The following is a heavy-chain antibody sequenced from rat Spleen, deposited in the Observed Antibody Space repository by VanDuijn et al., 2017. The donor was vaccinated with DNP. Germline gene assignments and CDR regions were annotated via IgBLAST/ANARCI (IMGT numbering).Heavy chain of an antibody. V-gene: IGHV5S23*01. Sequence: EVQLVESGGGLVQAGRSLKLSCAASGFSFRNYYMAWVRQAPTTGLEWVASISTSGSRTYYPDSVKGRFTISRDNAKSSLYLQMNSLKSEDTATYYCARLGGGYSGYWGQGVMVTVSS. CDR1: GFSFRNYY. D-gene: IGHD1-11*01. CDR3: ARLGGGYSGY. J-gene: IGHJ2*01. CDR2: ISTSGSRT.